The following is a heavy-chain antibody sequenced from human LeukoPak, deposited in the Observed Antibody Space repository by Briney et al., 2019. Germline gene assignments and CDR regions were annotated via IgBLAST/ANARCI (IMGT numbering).Heavy chain of an antibody. CDR3: AKGFYDSGG. CDR1: GFTFSNFG. D-gene: IGHD3-22*01. Sequence: GESLRLSCAASGFTFSNFGMHWVRQAPGKGLEGVAVLSYDGGVKYYADSVKGRFTISRDNSKNIMYLQMNSLRAEDTAVYFCAKGFYDSGGWGRGALVTVSS. J-gene: IGHJ4*02. V-gene: IGHV3-30*18. CDR2: LSYDGGVK.